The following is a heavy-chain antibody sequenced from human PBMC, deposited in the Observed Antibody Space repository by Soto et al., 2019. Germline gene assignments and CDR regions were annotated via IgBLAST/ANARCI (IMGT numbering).Heavy chain of an antibody. V-gene: IGHV4-4*07. J-gene: IGHJ6*02. CDR3: AREKDYYQNAMDV. Sequence: QVQLQESGPGLVKTSETLSLTCTASGGSISSHYWTWIRQPAGKGLEWIGRIYSTGSADYNPSLESRVTLSVDTSKNHFSLKMRSVTAADTAVYYCAREKDYYQNAMDVWGQGTTVAVSS. CDR1: GGSISSHY. CDR2: IYSTGSA.